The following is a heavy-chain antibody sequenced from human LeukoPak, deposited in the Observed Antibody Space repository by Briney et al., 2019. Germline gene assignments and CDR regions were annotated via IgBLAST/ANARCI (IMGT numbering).Heavy chain of an antibody. D-gene: IGHD6-13*01. J-gene: IGHJ4*02. CDR1: GFTVSSNY. CDR3: ARALAAAGSFDY. V-gene: IGHV3-53*01. Sequence: PGGSLRLSCAASGFTVSSNYVSWVRQAPGKGLEWVSVIYSGGSTYYADSVKGRFTISRDNSKNTLYLQMNSLRAEDTAVYYCARALAAAGSFDYWGQGTLVTVSS. CDR2: IYSGGST.